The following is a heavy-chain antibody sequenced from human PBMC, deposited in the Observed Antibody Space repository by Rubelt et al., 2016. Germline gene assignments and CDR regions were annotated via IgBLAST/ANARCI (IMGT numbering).Heavy chain of an antibody. CDR3: ARSKDTAMVTDADWYFDL. CDR1: GYTFTSYA. D-gene: IGHD5-18*01. J-gene: IGHJ2*01. CDR2: INAGNGNT. Sequence: QVQLVQSGAEVKKPGASVKVSCKASGYTFTSYAMHWVRQAPGQRLEWMGWINAGNGNTKYSQKFRGRVTITRDTSAGTAYMELSSLRSEDTAVYYCARSKDTAMVTDADWYFDLWGRGTLVTVSS. V-gene: IGHV1-3*01.